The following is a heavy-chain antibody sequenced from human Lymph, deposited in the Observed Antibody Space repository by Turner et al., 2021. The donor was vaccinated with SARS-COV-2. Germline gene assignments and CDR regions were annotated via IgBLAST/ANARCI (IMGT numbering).Heavy chain of an antibody. J-gene: IGHJ4*02. Sequence: EVQRDGSGGGLAKPVGDRRLCCPAARLTFSTDTMNCVSQDQVKGLQWVSAIRMSCVYIYYGDSGKVRFDTSRDQSKISLYLQMNTLRAQNKGLYSCARAVNNRAWELPEYDFDFWGQGTLVTVSS. CDR3: ARAVNNRAWELPEYDFDF. D-gene: IGHD1-26*01. CDR2: IRMSCVYI. CDR1: RLTFSTDT. V-gene: IGHV3-21*01.